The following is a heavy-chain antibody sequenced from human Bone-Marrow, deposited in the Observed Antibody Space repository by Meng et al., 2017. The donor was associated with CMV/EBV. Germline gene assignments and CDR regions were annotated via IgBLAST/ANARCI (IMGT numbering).Heavy chain of an antibody. Sequence: GESLKISCAASGFTFSDHFMDWVRQTPGKGLQWVGRSKNRDSSFTIDYAASVRGRFTISRDDSENSLHLQMNSLKTEDTAVYYCVAYLSGVVFWGRGTLVTVSS. CDR1: GFTFSDHF. J-gene: IGHJ2*01. CDR2: SKNRDSSFTI. D-gene: IGHD7-27*01. CDR3: VAYLSGVVF. V-gene: IGHV3-72*01.